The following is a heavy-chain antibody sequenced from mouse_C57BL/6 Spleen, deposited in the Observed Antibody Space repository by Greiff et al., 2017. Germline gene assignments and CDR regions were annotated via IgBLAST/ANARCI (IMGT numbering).Heavy chain of an antibody. Sequence: VQLQQSGPELVKPGASVKISCKASGYTFTDYYMNWVKQSHGKSLEWIGDINPNNGGTSYNQKFKGKATLTVDKSSSTAYMELRSLTSEDSAVYYCAREDSGYAMDYWGQGTSVTVSS. CDR1: GYTFTDYY. CDR2: INPNNGGT. CDR3: AREDSGYAMDY. V-gene: IGHV1-26*01. J-gene: IGHJ4*01. D-gene: IGHD3-1*01.